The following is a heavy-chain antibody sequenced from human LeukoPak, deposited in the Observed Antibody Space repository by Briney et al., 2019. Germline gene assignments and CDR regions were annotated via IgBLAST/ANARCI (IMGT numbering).Heavy chain of an antibody. J-gene: IGHJ4*02. D-gene: IGHD6-19*01. CDR3: ARMLINSSGWYFDY. Sequence: TLSLTCTVSGGSISSGGYCWSWIRQHPGKGLEWIGYIYYSGSTYYNPSLKSRVTISVDTSRNQFSLKLSSVTAADTAVYYCARMLINSSGWYFDYWGQGTLVTVSS. CDR1: GGSISSGGYC. V-gene: IGHV4-31*03. CDR2: IYYSGST.